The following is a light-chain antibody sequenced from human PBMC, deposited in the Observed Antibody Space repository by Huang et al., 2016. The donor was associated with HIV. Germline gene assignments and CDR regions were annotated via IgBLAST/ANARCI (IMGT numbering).Light chain of an antibody. CDR2: TVS. CDR1: QSLVHSDGNTY. J-gene: IGKJ2*01. V-gene: IGKV2-30*02. Sequence: DVVMTQSPLFLPVTLGQPASISCRSSQSLVHSDGNTYLTWFQHRPGQSPRRLIYTVSNRDSGVPDRFSGSGSGTDFTLKISRVEAEDLGVYYCMQGTHWPPYTFGQGTKLEIK. CDR3: MQGTHWPPYT.